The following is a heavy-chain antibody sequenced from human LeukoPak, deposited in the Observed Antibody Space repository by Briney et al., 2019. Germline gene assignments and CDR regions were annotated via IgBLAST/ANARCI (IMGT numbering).Heavy chain of an antibody. CDR1: GFTFSSYA. CDR3: ARDSVDYGSGSYYTNYYYMDV. D-gene: IGHD3-10*01. Sequence: PGGSLRLSCAASGFTFSSYAMPWVRQAPGKGLEWVAVISYDGSNKYYADSVKGRFTISRDNSKNTLYLQMNSLRAEDTAVYYCARDSVDYGSGSYYTNYYYMDVWGKGTTVTVSS. CDR2: ISYDGSNK. V-gene: IGHV3-30-3*01. J-gene: IGHJ6*03.